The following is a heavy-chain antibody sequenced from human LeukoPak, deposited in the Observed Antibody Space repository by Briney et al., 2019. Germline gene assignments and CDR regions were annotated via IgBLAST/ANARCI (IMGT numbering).Heavy chain of an antibody. CDR3: ARGRGYALYYYYYMDV. CDR1: GGSFSGYY. CDR2: INHSGST. J-gene: IGHJ6*03. V-gene: IGHV4-34*01. Sequence: SETLSLTCAAYGGSFSGYYWSWIRQPPGKGLEWIGEINHSGSTNYNPSLKSRVTISVDTSKNQFSLKLSSVTAADTAVYYCARGRGYALYYYYYMDVWGKGTTVTVSS. D-gene: IGHD5-12*01.